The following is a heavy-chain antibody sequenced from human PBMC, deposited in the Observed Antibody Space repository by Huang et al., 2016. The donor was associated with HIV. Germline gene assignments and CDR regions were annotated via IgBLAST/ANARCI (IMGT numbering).Heavy chain of an antibody. D-gene: IGHD3-9*01. CDR2: INNGGST. CDR3: VRGPRYVSADWYARLRNYWFFDL. V-gene: IGHV4-34*01. CDR1: GGSFTNYY. Sequence: QQQLQQWGAGLLKPSETLSLTCAVYGGSFTNYYWGWIRQPPGKGLEWIGEINNGGSTKYSASSKRRVTIALDTAKNQVSLKLTSVSAADAAVYYCVRGPRYVSADWYARLRNYWFFDLWGRGSLVSVSS. J-gene: IGHJ2*01.